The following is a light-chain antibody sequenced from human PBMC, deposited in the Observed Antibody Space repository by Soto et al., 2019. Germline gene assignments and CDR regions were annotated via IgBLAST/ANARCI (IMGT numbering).Light chain of an antibody. CDR3: QQYNSYSRT. Sequence: IQMTQSPSTLSASVGDRVTITCRASQSISSWLAWYQQKPGKAPKLLIYKASSLESGVPSRFSGSGSGTELTLTISSLQPDDFATYYCQQYNSYSRTFGQGTKV. CDR1: QSISSW. J-gene: IGKJ1*01. V-gene: IGKV1-5*03. CDR2: KAS.